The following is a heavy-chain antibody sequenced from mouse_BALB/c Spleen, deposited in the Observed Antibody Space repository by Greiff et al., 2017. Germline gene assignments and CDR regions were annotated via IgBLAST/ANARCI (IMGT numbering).Heavy chain of an antibody. D-gene: IGHD1-2*01. CDR1: GFTFSSFG. J-gene: IGHJ3*01. CDR3: ARAGNEDDGVAWFAY. Sequence: EVMLVESGGGLVQPGGSRKLSCAASGFTFSSFGMHWVRQAPEKGLEWVAYISSGSSTIYYADTVKGRFTISRDNPKNTLFLQMTSLRSEDTAMYYCARAGNEDDGVAWFAYWGQGTLVTVSA. V-gene: IGHV5-17*02. CDR2: ISSGSSTI.